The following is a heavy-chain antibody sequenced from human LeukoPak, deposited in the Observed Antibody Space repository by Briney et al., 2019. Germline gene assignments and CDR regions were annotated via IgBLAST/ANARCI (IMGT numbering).Heavy chain of an antibody. Sequence: SQTLSLTCAVSGGSISSGGYSWSWIRQPPGKGLEWIRYIYHSGSTYYNPSLKSRVTIAVDRSKNQFSLKLSSVTAADTAVYYCARAQFLYYFDYWGQGTLVTVSS. CDR2: IYHSGST. J-gene: IGHJ4*02. V-gene: IGHV4-30-2*01. D-gene: IGHD6-19*01. CDR1: GGSISSGGYS. CDR3: ARAQFLYYFDY.